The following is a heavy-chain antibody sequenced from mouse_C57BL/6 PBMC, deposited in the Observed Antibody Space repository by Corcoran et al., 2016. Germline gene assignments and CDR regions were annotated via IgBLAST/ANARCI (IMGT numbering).Heavy chain of an antibody. V-gene: IGHV8-12*01. CDR3: ARSIYYGYDGYYFDY. D-gene: IGHD2-2*01. Sequence: QVTLKESGPGILQSSQTLSLTCSFSGFSLSTSGMGVSWIRQPSGKGLEWLAHIYWDDDKRYNPSLKSRLTISKDTSRNQVFLKITSVDTADTATYYCARSIYYGYDGYYFDYWGQGTTLTVSS. J-gene: IGHJ2*01. CDR2: IYWDDDK. CDR1: GFSLSTSGMG.